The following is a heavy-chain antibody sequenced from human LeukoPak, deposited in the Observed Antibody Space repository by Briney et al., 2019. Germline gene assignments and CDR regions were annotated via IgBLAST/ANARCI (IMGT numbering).Heavy chain of an antibody. J-gene: IGHJ4*02. CDR3: AKDRILANRVGATSFDY. CDR2: ISGSGGST. V-gene: IGHV3-23*01. D-gene: IGHD1-26*01. CDR1: AFTFSSYA. Sequence: GGSLRLSCAASAFTFSSYAMTWVRQAPGKGLEWVSAISGSGGSTYYADSVKGRFTISRDNSKNTLYLQMNSLRAEDTAVYYCAKDRILANRVGATSFDYWGQGTLVTVSS.